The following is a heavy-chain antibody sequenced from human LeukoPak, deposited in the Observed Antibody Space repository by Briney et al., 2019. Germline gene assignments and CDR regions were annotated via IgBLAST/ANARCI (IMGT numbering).Heavy chain of an antibody. Sequence: ESGPTLVKPTQTLTLNCTFSGFSLNTSAVGVAWIRQPPGKALEWLALIYGNDHKRYSPSLQSRLTITKGTSKNQVVLTMTSMDPVDTATYYCAHDSPGNYGFDYWGQGTLVTVSS. CDR2: IYGNDHK. CDR3: AHDSPGNYGFDY. CDR1: GFSLNTSAVG. D-gene: IGHD3-10*01. J-gene: IGHJ4*02. V-gene: IGHV2-5*01.